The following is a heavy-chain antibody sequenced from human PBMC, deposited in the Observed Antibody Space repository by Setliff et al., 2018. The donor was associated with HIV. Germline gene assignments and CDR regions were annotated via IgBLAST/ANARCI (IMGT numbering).Heavy chain of an antibody. J-gene: IGHJ3*01. CDR2: ISPDDSNI. CDR3: ARRDGRSMNAFQV. CDR1: DYTFTTYW. V-gene: IGHV5-51*01. Sequence: GESLKISCKALDYTFTTYWIGWVRQMPGEGLAWMGIISPDDSNIRYNPSFQNQVTISADKSITTAYLQINNLKASDTATCYCARRDGRSMNAFQVWGPGTVVTVSS. D-gene: IGHD6-13*01.